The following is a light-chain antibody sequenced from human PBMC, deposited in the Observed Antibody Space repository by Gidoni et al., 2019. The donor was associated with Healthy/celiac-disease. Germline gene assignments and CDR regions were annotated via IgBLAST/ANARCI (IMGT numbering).Light chain of an antibody. V-gene: IGKV3-20*01. CDR3: QQYGSSPPWT. CDR2: GAS. J-gene: IGKJ1*01. Sequence: EIVLTQSPGTLSLSPGERATLSCRASQSVSSSYLAWYQRKPGQAPRLLIYGASSRATGIPDRFRGSGPGTDFTLTISRLEPEDFAVYYCQQYGSSPPWTFGQVTKVEIK. CDR1: QSVSSSY.